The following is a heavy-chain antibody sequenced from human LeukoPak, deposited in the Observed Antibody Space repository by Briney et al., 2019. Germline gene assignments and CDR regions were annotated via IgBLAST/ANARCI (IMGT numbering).Heavy chain of an antibody. CDR3: AKDANWGVYLDY. V-gene: IGHV3-30*18. CDR2: MSYDGKKK. CDR1: GFTFSSYG. J-gene: IGHJ4*02. Sequence: GGSLRLSCAASGFTFSSYGMHWVRQAPGKGLEWVAVMSYDGKKKYYAESLKGRLTISRDNSKNTLYLQMNSLRVEDTAVYYCAKDANWGVYLDYWGPGTLVTVSS. D-gene: IGHD7-27*01.